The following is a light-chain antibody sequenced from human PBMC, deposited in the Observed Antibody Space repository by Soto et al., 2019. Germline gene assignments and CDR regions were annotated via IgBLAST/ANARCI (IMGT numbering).Light chain of an antibody. V-gene: IGKV3-15*01. J-gene: IGKJ4*01. CDR2: GAS. CDR1: QSVRSN. CDR3: QQYNIWPPLT. Sequence: EIVMTQSPATLSVSPGERATLSCRASQSVRSNLAWYQQKPGQAPRLLIYGASTRATGIPVRFSGSGSGTEFTLTISSLQSEDFAVYYCQQYNIWPPLTFGGGTQVEIK.